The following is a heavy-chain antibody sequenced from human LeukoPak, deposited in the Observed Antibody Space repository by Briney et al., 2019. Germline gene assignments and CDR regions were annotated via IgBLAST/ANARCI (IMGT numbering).Heavy chain of an antibody. Sequence: SETLSLTCTVSGGSIGSGTYFWSWIRQPAGKGLDYIGRLYTSGTTNYNPSLKSRVTISLDTSKKQFSLKLSSVTAADTAVYYCARHDYWGQGTLVTVSS. V-gene: IGHV4-61*02. CDR1: GGSIGSGTYF. CDR2: LYTSGTT. J-gene: IGHJ4*02. CDR3: ARHDY.